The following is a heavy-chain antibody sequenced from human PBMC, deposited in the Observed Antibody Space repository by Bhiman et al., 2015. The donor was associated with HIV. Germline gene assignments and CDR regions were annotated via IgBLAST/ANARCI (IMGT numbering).Heavy chain of an antibody. CDR3: ANSRRDGYIDY. Sequence: QVQLVESGGGVVLPGRSLRLSCAASGFTFRSYGMHWVRQSPGKGLEWVAVISYDGRIIYYVDFVKGRLTISRDNAKNSLYLQMNSLRAEDTAVYYCANSRRDGYIDYWGQGTLVTVSS. CDR2: ISYDGRII. V-gene: IGHV3-30*18. CDR1: GFTFRSYG. D-gene: IGHD5-24*01. J-gene: IGHJ4*02.